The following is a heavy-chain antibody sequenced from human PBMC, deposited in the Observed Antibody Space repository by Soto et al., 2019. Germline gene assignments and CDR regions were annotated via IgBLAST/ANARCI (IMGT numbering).Heavy chain of an antibody. CDR3: ATGRPWEQDFDY. CDR2: ISYSGST. Sequence: SETLSLTCTVSGGSITSGDYYWSWIRQPPGKGLERIGDISYSGSTYYNPSLKSRITMSADTSKNQLSLNRSSVTAADTARYYCATGRPWEQDFDYWGQGTLVTVSS. J-gene: IGHJ4*02. CDR1: GGSITSGDYY. V-gene: IGHV4-30-4*01. D-gene: IGHD1-26*01.